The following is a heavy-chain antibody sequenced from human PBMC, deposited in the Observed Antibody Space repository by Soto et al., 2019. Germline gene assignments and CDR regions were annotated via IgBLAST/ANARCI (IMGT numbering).Heavy chain of an antibody. CDR1: GFTFSSYA. Sequence: VQLVESGGGVVQPGRSLRLSCAASGFTFSSYAMHWVRQAPGKGLEWVAVISYDGSNKYYADSVKGRFTISRDNSKNTLYLQMNSLRAEDTAVYYCARDMNYYYYYGMDVWGQGTTVTVSS. V-gene: IGHV3-30-3*01. CDR3: ARDMNYYYYYGMDV. J-gene: IGHJ6*02. CDR2: ISYDGSNK. D-gene: IGHD3-16*01.